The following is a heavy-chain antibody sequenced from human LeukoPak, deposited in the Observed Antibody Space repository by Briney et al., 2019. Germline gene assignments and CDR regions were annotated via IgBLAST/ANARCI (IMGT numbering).Heavy chain of an antibody. Sequence: GESLKISCKGSGYSFTSYWIGWVRQMPGKGLEWMGIIYPGDSDTRYSPSFQGQVIMSADKSISTAYLQWSNLKASDTAMYYCARLCDILTGHDGFDPWGQGTLVTVSS. CDR2: IYPGDSDT. CDR3: ARLCDILTGHDGFDP. CDR1: GYSFTSYW. J-gene: IGHJ5*01. V-gene: IGHV5-51*01. D-gene: IGHD3-9*01.